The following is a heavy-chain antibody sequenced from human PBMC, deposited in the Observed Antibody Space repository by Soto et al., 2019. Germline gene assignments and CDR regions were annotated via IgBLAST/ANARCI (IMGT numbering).Heavy chain of an antibody. J-gene: IGHJ5*02. CDR3: ATSNWFDP. CDR2: IYYSGST. V-gene: IGHV4-39*01. Sequence: QLQLQESGPGLVKPSETLSLTCTVSGGSISSRGYYWGWIRQPPGKGLEWIGTIYYSGSTYYNPSLKSRVPISVDTPKNQFSLKLSSVTAADTAVYYFATSNWFDPWGQGTLVTVSS. CDR1: GGSISSRGYY.